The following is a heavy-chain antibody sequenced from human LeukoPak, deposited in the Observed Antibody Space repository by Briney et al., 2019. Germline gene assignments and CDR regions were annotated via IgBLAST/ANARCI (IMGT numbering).Heavy chain of an antibody. Sequence: ASVKVSCKASGYTFSSYDMNWVRQAPGQGLEWMGWINTNTGNPTYAQGFTGRFVFSLDTSVSTAYLQISSLKAEDTAVYYCATGPRTMHFDYWGQGTLVTVSS. CDR3: ATGPRTMHFDY. CDR1: GYTFSSYD. D-gene: IGHD2-8*02. J-gene: IGHJ4*02. V-gene: IGHV7-4-1*02. CDR2: INTNTGNP.